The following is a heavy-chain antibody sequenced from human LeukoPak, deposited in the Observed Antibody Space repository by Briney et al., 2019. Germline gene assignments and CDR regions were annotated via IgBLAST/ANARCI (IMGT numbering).Heavy chain of an antibody. CDR3: ARIPTY. CDR2: IYYSGST. Sequence: SETLSLTCTVSGGSISSYYWSWIRQPPGKGLEWIGYIYYSGSTTYNPSLKSRVTISVDTSKNQFSLKLSSVTAADTAVYYCARIPTYWGQGTLVTVSS. J-gene: IGHJ4*02. V-gene: IGHV4-59*01. CDR1: GGSISSYY.